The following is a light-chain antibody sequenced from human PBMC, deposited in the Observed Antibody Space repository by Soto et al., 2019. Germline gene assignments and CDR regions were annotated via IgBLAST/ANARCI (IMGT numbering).Light chain of an antibody. V-gene: IGLV1-40*01. CDR2: GNS. Sequence: QSVLTQPPSVSGAPGQRVTISCTGSSSNIGAGYDVYWYQQLPGTAPKVLIYGNSNRPSGVPDRFSGSKSGTSASLAITGLHAEDEADYYCQSYDSSLSGWVFGGGTKVTVL. CDR1: SSNIGAGYD. CDR3: QSYDSSLSGWV. J-gene: IGLJ3*02.